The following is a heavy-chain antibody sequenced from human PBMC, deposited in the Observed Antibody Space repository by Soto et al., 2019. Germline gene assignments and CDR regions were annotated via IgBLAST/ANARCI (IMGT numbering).Heavy chain of an antibody. D-gene: IGHD4-17*01. Sequence: EVQLVESGGGLVKPGGSLRLSCAVSGITFSKAWMNWVRQSPGKGLEWVGRIKSKSDGGTIDYAAPVKGRFTISRDESKNTLCLQMNSLKTEDTAVYYCTTNFYSDHGMDVWGQGTTVNVSS. CDR1: GITFSKAW. V-gene: IGHV3-15*01. CDR3: TTNFYSDHGMDV. J-gene: IGHJ6*02. CDR2: IKSKSDGGTI.